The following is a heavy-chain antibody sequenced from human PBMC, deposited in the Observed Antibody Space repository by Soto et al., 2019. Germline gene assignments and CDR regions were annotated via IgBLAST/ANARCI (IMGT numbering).Heavy chain of an antibody. D-gene: IGHD2-8*01. V-gene: IGHV6-1*01. CDR2: TYYRSKWYN. J-gene: IGHJ5*02. CDR3: ARDSLMVYDNWFDP. CDR1: GDSVSSNSAA. Sequence: SQTLSLTCAISGDSVSSNSAAWNWIRQSPSRGLEWLGRTYYRSKWYNDYAVSVKSRLTINPDTSKNQFSLQLNSMTPEDTAVYYCARDSLMVYDNWFDPWGQGTLVTVSS.